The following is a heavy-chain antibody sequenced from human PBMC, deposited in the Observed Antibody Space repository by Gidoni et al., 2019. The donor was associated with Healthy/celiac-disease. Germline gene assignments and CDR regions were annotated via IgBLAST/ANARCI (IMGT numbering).Heavy chain of an antibody. CDR1: GFTFSSHA. D-gene: IGHD3-9*01. Sequence: EVQLLESGGGLVQPGGSLRLSCAASGFTFSSHAMSWVRQAPGKGLEWVSAISGSGGSTYYADSVKGRFTISRDNSKNTLYLQMNSLRAEDTAVYYCAKEGYYDILTGYGNDAFDIWGQGTMVTVSS. CDR2: ISGSGGST. J-gene: IGHJ3*02. CDR3: AKEGYYDILTGYGNDAFDI. V-gene: IGHV3-23*01.